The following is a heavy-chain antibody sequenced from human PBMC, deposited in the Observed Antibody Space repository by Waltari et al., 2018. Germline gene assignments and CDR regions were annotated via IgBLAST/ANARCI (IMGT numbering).Heavy chain of an antibody. Sequence: QVQLVDSGGGLVKPGGSLRLSCPASGFSFSDYYMGWIRQAPGKGLEWISYISSSGSTIYYADSVKGRFSISRDNGKNSLYLQMNSLRAEDTAVYYCTRPPGDRRRDYWGQGTLVTVSS. V-gene: IGHV3-11*01. CDR1: GFSFSDYY. CDR2: ISSSGSTI. J-gene: IGHJ4*02. D-gene: IGHD3-10*01. CDR3: TRPPGDRRRDY.